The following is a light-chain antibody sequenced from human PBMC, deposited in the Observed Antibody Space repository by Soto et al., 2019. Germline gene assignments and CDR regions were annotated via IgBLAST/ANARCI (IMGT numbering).Light chain of an antibody. Sequence: QSVLTQPASVSASHGQSITMSCSGTSSDVGHYNYVSWYQQHPGKAPKLVIYEVSNRPSEVSSRFSGSKSGNTASLTISGLQAEDEADYYCSSYTSSSTYVFGTGTKSPS. CDR2: EVS. CDR1: SSDVGHYNY. J-gene: IGLJ1*01. CDR3: SSYTSSSTYV. V-gene: IGLV2-14*01.